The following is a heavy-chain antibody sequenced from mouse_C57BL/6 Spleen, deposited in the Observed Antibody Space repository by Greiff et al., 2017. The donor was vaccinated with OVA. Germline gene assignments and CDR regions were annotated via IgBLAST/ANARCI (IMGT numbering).Heavy chain of an antibody. CDR1: GFTFSDYG. V-gene: IGHV5-17*01. CDR3: ARGELPWCAY. Sequence: DVHLVESGGGLVKPGGSLKLSCAASGFTFSDYGMHWVRQAPEKGLEWVAYISSGSSTIYYADTVKGRFTISRDNAKNTLFLQMTSLRSEDTAMYYCARGELPWCAYWGQGTLVTVSA. J-gene: IGHJ3*01. CDR2: ISSGSSTI.